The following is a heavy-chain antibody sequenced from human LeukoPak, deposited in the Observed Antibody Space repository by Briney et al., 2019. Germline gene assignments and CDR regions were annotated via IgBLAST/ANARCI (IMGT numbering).Heavy chain of an antibody. Sequence: GGSLRLSCAASGFTFSSYWMSWVRQAPGKGLEWVANINQDGSEKYYVDSVKGRFTISRDNAKNSVYLQMNSLRAEDTAVCYCARELKGIAVALDYWGQGTLVTVSS. J-gene: IGHJ4*02. D-gene: IGHD6-19*01. CDR1: GFTFSSYW. CDR3: ARELKGIAVALDY. V-gene: IGHV3-7*03. CDR2: INQDGSEK.